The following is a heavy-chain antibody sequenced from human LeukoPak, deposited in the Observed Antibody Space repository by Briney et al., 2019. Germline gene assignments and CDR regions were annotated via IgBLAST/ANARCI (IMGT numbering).Heavy chain of an antibody. CDR3: ARDLDYYGPLGMDV. CDR2: IYSGGST. Sequence: HPGGSLRLSCTASGFAFSKEWMSWVRQAPGKGLEWVSVIYSGGSTYYADSVKGRFTISRDNSKNTLYLQMNSLRAEDTAVYYCARDLDYYGPLGMDVWGQGTTVTVSS. D-gene: IGHD3-10*01. V-gene: IGHV3-66*01. CDR1: GFAFSKEW. J-gene: IGHJ6*02.